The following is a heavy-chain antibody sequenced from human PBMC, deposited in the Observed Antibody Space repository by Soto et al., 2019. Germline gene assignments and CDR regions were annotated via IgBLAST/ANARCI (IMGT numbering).Heavy chain of an antibody. CDR1: GFTFSSYA. CDR3: ARDTPAMVRGVPDY. V-gene: IGHV3-30-3*01. J-gene: IGHJ4*02. CDR2: ISYDGSNK. Sequence: GSLRLSCAAXGFTFSSYAMHWVRQAPGKGLEWVAVISYDGSNKYYADSVKGRFTISRDNSKNTLYLQMNSLRAEDTAVYYCARDTPAMVRGVPDYWGQGTLVTVSS. D-gene: IGHD3-10*01.